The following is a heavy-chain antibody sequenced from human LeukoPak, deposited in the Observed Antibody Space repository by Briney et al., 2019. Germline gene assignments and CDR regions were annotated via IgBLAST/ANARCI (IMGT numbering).Heavy chain of an antibody. V-gene: IGHV1-18*01. J-gene: IGHJ4*02. Sequence: ASVKVSCKASGYTFTSYGISWVRQAPGQGLEWMGWISGYNGNTNYAQKLQGRVTMTTDTSTSTAYMELKSLRSDDTAVYYCARISYYDSSGYNDYWGQGTLVTVSS. CDR2: ISGYNGNT. CDR3: ARISYYDSSGYNDY. CDR1: GYTFTSYG. D-gene: IGHD3-22*01.